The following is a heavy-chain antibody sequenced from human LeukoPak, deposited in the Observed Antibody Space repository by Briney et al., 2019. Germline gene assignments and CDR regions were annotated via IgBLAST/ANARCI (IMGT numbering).Heavy chain of an antibody. Sequence: GGSLRLSCAASGFTFSTYAMSWVRQAPPQGLEWVSGISCSGGTTPYTDSVKGRFTISRDNSKNTLYLQMNSLRAEDTAVYHCAKSTGICSSTSCYPSFDYWGQGTLVTVSS. J-gene: IGHJ4*02. D-gene: IGHD2-2*01. CDR2: ISCSGGTT. CDR1: GFTFSTYA. V-gene: IGHV3-23*01. CDR3: AKSTGICSSTSCYPSFDY.